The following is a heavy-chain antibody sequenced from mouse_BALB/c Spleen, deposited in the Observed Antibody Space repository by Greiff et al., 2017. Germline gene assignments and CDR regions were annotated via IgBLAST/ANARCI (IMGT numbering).Heavy chain of an antibody. D-gene: IGHD2-13*01. CDR1: GFTFNTYA. J-gene: IGHJ2*01. CDR2: IRSKSNNYAT. V-gene: IGHV10-1*02. Sequence: EVKLMESGGGLVQPKGSLKLSCAASGFTFNTYAMNWVRQAPGKGLEWVARIRSKSNNYATYYADSVKDRFTISRDDSQSMLYLQMNNLKTEDTAMYYCVRHGDYGYFDHWGQGTTLTVSS. CDR3: VRHGDYGYFDH.